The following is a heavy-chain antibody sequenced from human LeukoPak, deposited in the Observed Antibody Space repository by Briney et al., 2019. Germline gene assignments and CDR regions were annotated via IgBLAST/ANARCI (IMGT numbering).Heavy chain of an antibody. Sequence: SETLSLTCTVSGGSFSDYYWSFIRQPPGKGLEWIGYIYHNGNSDFNPSLKSRVTISVDTSKNQFSLRMSSVTAADTAVYFCAGQTYSSGWLDNWGPGTLVTVSS. D-gene: IGHD6-19*01. CDR3: AGQTYSSGWLDN. J-gene: IGHJ4*02. CDR2: IYHNGNS. CDR1: GGSFSDYY. V-gene: IGHV4-59*01.